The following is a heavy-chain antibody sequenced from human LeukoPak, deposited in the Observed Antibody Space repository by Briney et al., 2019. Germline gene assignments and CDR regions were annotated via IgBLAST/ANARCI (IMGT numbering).Heavy chain of an antibody. V-gene: IGHV4-38-2*02. CDR1: GYSISSGYY. Sequence: SETLSLTCTVSGYSISSGYYWGWTRRPPGKGLEWIGSIYHSGSTYYNPSLKSRVTISVDTSKNQFSLKLSSVTAADTAVYYCARVPQGLFDYWGQGTLVTVSS. J-gene: IGHJ4*02. CDR3: ARVPQGLFDY. CDR2: IYHSGST.